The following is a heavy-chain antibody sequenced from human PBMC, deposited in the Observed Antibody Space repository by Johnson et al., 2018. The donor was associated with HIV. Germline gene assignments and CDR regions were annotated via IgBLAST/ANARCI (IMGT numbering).Heavy chain of an antibody. J-gene: IGHJ3*02. V-gene: IGHV3-20*04. D-gene: IGHD1-26*01. CDR2: INWNGGRT. CDR1: GFTFDDHG. Sequence: MMLVESGGGLVKPGGSLRLSCAASGFTFDDHGMSWVRQGSGKGLEWVSGINWNGGRTGYADSVKGRFTISRDNAKKSLYLQMNSLRAEDTAVYYCARVREWEGGEVGDAFDIWGQGTMVTVSS. CDR3: ARVREWEGGEVGDAFDI.